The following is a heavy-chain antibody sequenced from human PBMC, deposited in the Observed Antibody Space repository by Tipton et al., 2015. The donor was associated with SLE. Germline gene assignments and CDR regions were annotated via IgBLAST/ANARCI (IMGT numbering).Heavy chain of an antibody. CDR1: GYTFTSHY. Sequence: QSGPEVKKPGASVEVSCKASGYTFTSHYIHWLRQAPGQGLEWMGIINPSGGSGSTKYAETFQDRVTMTRDTSTSTVYMELRSLRSDDTAVYYCARVGYCTGGVCPPYFDYWGQGSRITVSS. CDR3: ARVGYCTGGVCPPYFDY. CDR2: INPSGGSGST. D-gene: IGHD2-8*02. V-gene: IGHV1-46*01. J-gene: IGHJ4*02.